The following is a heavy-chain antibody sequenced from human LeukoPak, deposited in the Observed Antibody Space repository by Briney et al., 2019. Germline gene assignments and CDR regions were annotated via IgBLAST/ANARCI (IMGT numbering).Heavy chain of an antibody. V-gene: IGHV4-34*01. CDR1: GGSFSGYY. CDR3: ARVRKPNWNYGGWFDP. Sequence: PSETLSLTCAVYGGSFSGYYWSWIRQPPGKGLEWIGEINRSGSTNYNPSLKSRVTISVDTSKNQFSLKLSSVTAADTAVYYCARVRKPNWNYGGWFDPWGQGTLVTVSS. CDR2: INRSGST. D-gene: IGHD1-7*01. J-gene: IGHJ5*02.